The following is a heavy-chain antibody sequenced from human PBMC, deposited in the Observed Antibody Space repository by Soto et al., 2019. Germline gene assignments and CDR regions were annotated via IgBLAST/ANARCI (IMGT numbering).Heavy chain of an antibody. D-gene: IGHD6-19*01. J-gene: IGHJ4*02. CDR1: GGSISSYY. Sequence: SETLSLTCTVYGGSISSYYWSWVRRPPGKGLEWIGCIHHSGKPNYRPTLRSRVTMSVDTSKNQFSLKLNSMTAADTAIYYCARVGGSGWNFDSWGQGILVTVSS. CDR2: IHHSGKP. CDR3: ARVGGSGWNFDS. V-gene: IGHV4-59*01.